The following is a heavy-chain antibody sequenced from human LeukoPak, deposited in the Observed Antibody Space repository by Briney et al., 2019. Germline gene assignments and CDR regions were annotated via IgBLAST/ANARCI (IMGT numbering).Heavy chain of an antibody. Sequence: SETLSLTCVVYGGSFSGYYWSWIRQPPGKGLEWIGEINHSGSTNYNPSLKSRVTISVDTSKNQFSLKLSSVTAADTAVYYCARVYCSSTSCYPIDYWGQGTLVTVSS. CDR1: GGSFSGYY. CDR3: ARVYCSSTSCYPIDY. V-gene: IGHV4-34*01. CDR2: INHSGST. J-gene: IGHJ4*02. D-gene: IGHD2-2*01.